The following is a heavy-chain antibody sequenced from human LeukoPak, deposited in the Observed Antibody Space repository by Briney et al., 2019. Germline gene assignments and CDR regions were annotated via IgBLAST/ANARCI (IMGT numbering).Heavy chain of an antibody. CDR2: ISNSDGTI. D-gene: IGHD1-26*01. CDR1: GYTSRSFD. V-gene: IGHV3-48*03. Sequence: PGGSLILSCIGSGYTSRSFDMNWVRHPPGKGLEWVAYISNSDGTIYYADSVRGRFTISRDDARNSLYLQMNSLRAEDTALSYCARAFSLSGSLVTFDSWGQGPLVTVSS. J-gene: IGHJ4*02. CDR3: ARAFSLSGSLVTFDS.